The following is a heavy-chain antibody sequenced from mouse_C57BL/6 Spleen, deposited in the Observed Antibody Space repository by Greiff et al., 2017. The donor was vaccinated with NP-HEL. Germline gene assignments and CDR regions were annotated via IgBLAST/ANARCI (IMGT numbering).Heavy chain of an antibody. J-gene: IGHJ4*01. CDR3: ARPKYYGSRVYAMDY. D-gene: IGHD1-1*01. CDR2: ISSGSSTI. CDR1: GFTFSDYG. V-gene: IGHV5-17*01. Sequence: EVQLVESGGGLVKPGGSLKLSCAASGFTFSDYGMHWVRQAPEKGLEWVAYISSGSSTIYYADTVKGRFTISRDNAKNTLFLQMTSLRSEDTAMYYCARPKYYGSRVYAMDYWGQGTSVTVSS.